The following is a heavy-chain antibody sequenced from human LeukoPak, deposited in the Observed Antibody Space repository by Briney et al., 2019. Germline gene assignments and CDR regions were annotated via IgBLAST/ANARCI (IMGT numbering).Heavy chain of an antibody. CDR3: SRGYNSGWYTVDC. Sequence: GGCLRLSCAASGFTFSTYAMHWVRPAPGKGLAWVAVISYDGSDKFYPDSVKGRFTISRDNSKNTLYLQMNSLRPEDTALYYCSRGYNSGWYTVDCWGQGTLVAVSS. CDR2: ISYDGSDK. V-gene: IGHV3-30-3*01. J-gene: IGHJ4*01. D-gene: IGHD6-19*01. CDR1: GFTFSTYA.